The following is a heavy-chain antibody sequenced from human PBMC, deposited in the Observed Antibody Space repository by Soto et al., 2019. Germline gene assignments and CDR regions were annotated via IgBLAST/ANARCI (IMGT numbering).Heavy chain of an antibody. D-gene: IGHD3-22*01. J-gene: IGHJ5*01. V-gene: IGHV4-30-2*01. CDR1: GGSISSGDYS. CDR2: IYHSGST. CDR3: ARVQIDYYDSSGFSPWFDP. Sequence: SDTLSLTCAVSGGSISSGDYSWSWIRQPPGKGLEWIGYIYHSGSTYYNPSLKSRVTISVDRSKNQFSLKLSSVTAADTAVYYCARVQIDYYDSSGFSPWFDPWGQGTLVTGSS.